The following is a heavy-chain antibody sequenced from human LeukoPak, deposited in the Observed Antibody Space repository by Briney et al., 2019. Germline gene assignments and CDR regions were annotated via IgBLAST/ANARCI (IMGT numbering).Heavy chain of an antibody. J-gene: IGHJ4*02. V-gene: IGHV4-39*07. CDR2: IHSSGNI. CDR1: GDSISSSDYY. CDR3: ARGRYNSKTDFDY. Sequence: SETLSLTCTVSGDSISSSDYYWGWIRQPPGKGLEWVGSIHSSGNIYYNPSLKSRVTISLDTSNNQFSLRLFSVSAADTAVYYCARGRYNSKTDFDYWGQGTLVTVSS. D-gene: IGHD3-16*02.